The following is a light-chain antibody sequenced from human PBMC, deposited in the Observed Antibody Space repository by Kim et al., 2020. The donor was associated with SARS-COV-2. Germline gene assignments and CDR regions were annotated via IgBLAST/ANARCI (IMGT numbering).Light chain of an antibody. Sequence: QSALTQPPSASGSPGQSVTISCTGTSSDIGRFNYVSWYQQHPGKAPKLLICEVTKRPSGVPDRFSGSKSGNTASLTVSGLQAEDEADYYCSSYGGSNNLIFGGGTQLTVL. CDR1: SSDIGRFNY. V-gene: IGLV2-8*01. CDR2: EVT. J-gene: IGLJ2*01. CDR3: SSYGGSNNLI.